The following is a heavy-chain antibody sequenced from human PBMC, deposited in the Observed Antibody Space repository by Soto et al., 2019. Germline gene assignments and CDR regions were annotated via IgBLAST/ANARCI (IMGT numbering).Heavy chain of an antibody. J-gene: IGHJ4*02. CDR2: IYNSGST. Sequence: QVQLQKSGPGLVKPSETLSLTCTASGGSVTSGSYYWSWIRQPPGKGLEWIGYIYNSGSTNYNPSLKSRVTISVDTSKNQISLKLSSVTAADTAVYYCARDQGIAVAVFDYWGQGTLVTVSS. CDR3: ARDQGIAVAVFDY. CDR1: GGSVTSGSYY. V-gene: IGHV4-61*01. D-gene: IGHD6-19*01.